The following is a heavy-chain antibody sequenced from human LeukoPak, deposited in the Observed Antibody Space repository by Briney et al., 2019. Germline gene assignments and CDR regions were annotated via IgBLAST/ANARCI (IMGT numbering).Heavy chain of an antibody. V-gene: IGHV3-9*01. CDR3: AKEGEWLRAPFDY. CDR2: ISWNSGSI. D-gene: IGHD5-12*01. Sequence: GGSLRLSCAASGFTFSSYAMSWVRQAPGKGLEWVSGISWNSGSIGYADSVKGRFTISRDNAKNSLYLQMNSLRAEDAALYYCAKEGEWLRAPFDYWGQGTLVTVSS. CDR1: GFTFSSYA. J-gene: IGHJ4*02.